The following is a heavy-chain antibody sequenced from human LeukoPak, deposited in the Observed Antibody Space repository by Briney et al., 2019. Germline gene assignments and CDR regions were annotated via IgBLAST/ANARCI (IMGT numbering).Heavy chain of an antibody. J-gene: IGHJ4*02. CDR3: AKDIDGSYYTASFDY. CDR1: GFTFSDYY. CDR2: ISSSGSTT. D-gene: IGHD1-26*01. Sequence: PGGSLRLSCAASGFTFSDYYMNWIRQAPGKGLEWVSYISSSGSTTYYADSVKGRFTISRDNAKNSLYLQMDSLRPEDMAFYYCAKDIDGSYYTASFDYWGQGTLVTVSS. V-gene: IGHV3-11*01.